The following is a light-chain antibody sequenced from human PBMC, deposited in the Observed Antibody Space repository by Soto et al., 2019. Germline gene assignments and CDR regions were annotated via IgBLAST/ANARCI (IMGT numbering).Light chain of an antibody. V-gene: IGKV3-15*01. CDR1: RSLTSN. J-gene: IGKJ1*01. CDR2: GAS. Sequence: EIVMTQSPATLSVSPGERATLSCRASRSLTSNLAWYQQKPGQAPRLLIYGASTRATGIPVRFSGSASGTEFTLTISSLQSEDFAVYYCQQYNNWPWTFGQGTKVDIK. CDR3: QQYNNWPWT.